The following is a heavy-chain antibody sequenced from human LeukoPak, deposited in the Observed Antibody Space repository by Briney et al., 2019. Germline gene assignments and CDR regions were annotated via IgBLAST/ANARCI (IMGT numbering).Heavy chain of an antibody. V-gene: IGHV1-2*02. J-gene: IGHJ5*02. CDR3: ARGTGYDFWSGTTNWFDP. Sequence: AASVKVSCKASGYTFTGYYMHWVRQAPGQGLEWMGWINPNSGGTNYAQKFQGRVTMTRDTSISTAYMELSRLRSDDTAVYYCARGTGYDFWSGTTNWFDPWGQGTLVTVSS. D-gene: IGHD3-3*01. CDR1: GYTFTGYY. CDR2: INPNSGGT.